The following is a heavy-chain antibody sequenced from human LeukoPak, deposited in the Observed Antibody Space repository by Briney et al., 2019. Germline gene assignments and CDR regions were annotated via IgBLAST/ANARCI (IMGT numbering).Heavy chain of an antibody. V-gene: IGHV4-39*01. CDR2: ISYSGST. D-gene: IGHD3-10*01. CDR3: ATMIRGIKSRNWFDP. J-gene: IGHJ5*02. Sequence: SETLSLTCTVSGGSIGTSDYSWGWIRQPPGKGLEWIGSISYSGSTSNNPSLKSRVTMSVDMSKNQFPLRLSSVTAADTAVYYCATMIRGIKSRNWFDPWGQGTLVTVSS. CDR1: GGSIGTSDYS.